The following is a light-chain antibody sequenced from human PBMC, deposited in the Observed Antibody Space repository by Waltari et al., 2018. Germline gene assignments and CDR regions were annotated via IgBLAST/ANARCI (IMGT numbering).Light chain of an antibody. V-gene: IGKV4-1*01. CDR2: WAS. CDR3: QQCYCTPCT. J-gene: IGKJ2*02. CDR1: QTLLYSSTNKNY. Sequence: DIVINQSPDSLAASLGERATIHCKALQTLLYSSTNKNYLAWYQQKTGPPPTLLIYWASTRESGVPPRFSGSGSGAHFTLTISRLQAEDVAVYYCQQCYCTPCTFGQGTKVEIE.